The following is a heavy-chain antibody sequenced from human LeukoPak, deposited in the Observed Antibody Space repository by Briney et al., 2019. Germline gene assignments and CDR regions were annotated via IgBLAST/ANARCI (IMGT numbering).Heavy chain of an antibody. CDR1: GFTFSSYW. D-gene: IGHD6-19*01. CDR2: IKQDGSEK. V-gene: IGHV3-7*01. Sequence: PGGSLRLSCAASGFTFSSYWMSWVRQAPGKGLEWVANIKQDGSEKYYVDSVKGGFTISRDNAKNSLYLQMNSLRAEDTAVYYCPRVKWQWLVLDYFDYWGQGTLVTVSS. J-gene: IGHJ4*02. CDR3: PRVKWQWLVLDYFDY.